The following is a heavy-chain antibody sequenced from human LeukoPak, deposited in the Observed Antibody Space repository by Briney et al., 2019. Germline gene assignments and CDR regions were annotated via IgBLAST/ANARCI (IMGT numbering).Heavy chain of an antibody. CDR1: GFIFNNYW. CDR3: AKELLGQSSGWYGHDY. D-gene: IGHD6-19*01. Sequence: SGGSLRLSCAASGFIFNNYWMTWVRQAPGKGLAWVANIKQDGSEKYYVDSVKGRFTISRDNVKNLLSLQMSSLRGEDTGVYYCAKELLGQSSGWYGHDYWGQGTLVTVSS. J-gene: IGHJ4*02. V-gene: IGHV3-7*01. CDR2: IKQDGSEK.